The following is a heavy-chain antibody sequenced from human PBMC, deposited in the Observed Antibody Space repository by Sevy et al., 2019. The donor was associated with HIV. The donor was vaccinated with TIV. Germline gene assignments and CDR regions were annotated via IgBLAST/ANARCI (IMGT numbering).Heavy chain of an antibody. CDR3: AKDISPSSNYYYYYGMDV. CDR1: GFIFSNYN. D-gene: IGHD3-10*01. V-gene: IGHV3-9*01. CDR2: ISWNSGSI. J-gene: IGHJ6*02. Sequence: GGSLRLSCAASGFIFSNYNMNWVRQAPGKGLEWVSGISWNSGSIGYADSVKGRFTISRDNAKNSLYLQMNSLRAEDTALYYCAKDISPSSNYYYYYGMDVWGQGTTVTVSS.